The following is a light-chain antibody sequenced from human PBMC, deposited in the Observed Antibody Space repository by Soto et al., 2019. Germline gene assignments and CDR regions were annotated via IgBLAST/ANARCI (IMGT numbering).Light chain of an antibody. CDR1: SGSIASNY. CDR3: QSFDSSNQV. J-gene: IGLJ3*02. V-gene: IGLV6-57*01. Sequence: NFMLTQPHSESGSPGKTVTISCTRSSGSIASNYVQWYQQRPGSSPTTVIFEDNQRPSGVPDRFSGSIDSSSNSASLTISGPKTEDEADYYCQSFDSSNQVFGGGTKVTVL. CDR2: EDN.